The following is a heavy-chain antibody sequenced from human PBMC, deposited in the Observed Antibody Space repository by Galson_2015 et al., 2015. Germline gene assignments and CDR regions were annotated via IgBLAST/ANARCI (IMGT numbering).Heavy chain of an antibody. CDR2: IGGSGSKT. Sequence: SLRLSCATSGFTFGNSAMAWVRQAPGKGLEWVAAIGGSGSKTHYSDSAQGRFIVSRDNSKKTLFLQMNGLRVDDTAMYFCARGRGGGWSKGDWLGPLGQGTLVIVSS. D-gene: IGHD6-19*01. J-gene: IGHJ5*02. CDR1: GFTFGNSA. V-gene: IGHV3-23*01. CDR3: ARGRGGGWSKGDWLGP.